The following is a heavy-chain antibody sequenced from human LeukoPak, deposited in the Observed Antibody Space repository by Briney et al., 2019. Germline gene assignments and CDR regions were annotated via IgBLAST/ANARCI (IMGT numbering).Heavy chain of an antibody. J-gene: IGHJ4*02. D-gene: IGHD1-7*01. V-gene: IGHV4-34*01. CDR1: GGSFSGYY. CDR2: INHSGST. Sequence: SETLSLTCAVYGGSFSGYYWSWIRQPPGKGLEWIGEINHSGSTNYNPSLKSRVTMSLDTSKNQFSLKLSSVTAADTAVYYCARGGELLDDWGQGTLVTVSS. CDR3: ARGGELLDD.